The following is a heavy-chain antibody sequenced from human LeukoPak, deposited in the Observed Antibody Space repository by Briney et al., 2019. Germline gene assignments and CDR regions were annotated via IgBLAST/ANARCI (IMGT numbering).Heavy chain of an antibody. V-gene: IGHV3-64*04. J-gene: IGHJ5*02. D-gene: IGHD6-13*01. CDR2: ISDSGGST. CDR3: AKTYRSSWYPPNWFDP. CDR1: GFPFSSYA. Sequence: GGSLRLSCSASGFPFSSYAMHWVRQAPGKGLEYVSAISDSGGSTYYADSVKGGFTISRDNSKNTLYLQMNNLRAEDTAVYYCAKTYRSSWYPPNWFDPWGQGTLVTVSS.